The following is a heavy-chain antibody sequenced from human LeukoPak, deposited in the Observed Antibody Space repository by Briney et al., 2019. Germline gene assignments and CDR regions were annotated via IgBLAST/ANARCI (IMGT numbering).Heavy chain of an antibody. Sequence: GGSLRLSCIASGFTFSNHGMNWVRQAPGKGLEWISYISSTSTDIYYVDSVKGRFTISRDNAKNSLYLQMNSLRAEDTAVYYCVYSGDYEKGYWGQGTLVTVSS. V-gene: IGHV3-21*05. D-gene: IGHD4-17*01. CDR1: GFTFSNHG. CDR2: ISSTSTDI. J-gene: IGHJ4*02. CDR3: VYSGDYEKGY.